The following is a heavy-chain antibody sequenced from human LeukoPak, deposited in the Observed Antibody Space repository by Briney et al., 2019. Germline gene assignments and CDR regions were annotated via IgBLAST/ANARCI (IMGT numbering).Heavy chain of an antibody. D-gene: IGHD4-17*01. V-gene: IGHV1-18*04. J-gene: IGHJ4*02. CDR2: ISACNGNS. CDR3: ARHAYGDYAHLFDY. CDR1: GYTFTNYG. Sequence: AAVTVTLKCSGYTFTNYGFSWVRQPPAQGLGWVGGISACNGNSNTAQKVPGRVTMTTETPKSTGYMELRTLRSDDTGVYHCARHAYGDYAHLFDYWGQGTPVTVSS.